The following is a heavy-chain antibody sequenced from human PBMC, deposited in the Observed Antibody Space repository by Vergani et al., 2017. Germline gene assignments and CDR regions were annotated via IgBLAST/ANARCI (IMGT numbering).Heavy chain of an antibody. CDR3: ARYGLGDYDFWTQKRKGAFDI. CDR1: GYTFTSYY. V-gene: IGHV1-46*01. D-gene: IGHD3-3*01. J-gene: IGHJ3*02. Sequence: QVQLVQSGAEVKKPGASVKVSCKASGYTFTSYYMHWVRQAPGQGLEWMGIINPSGGSTSYAQKFQGRVTMTRDTSTSTVYMELSSLRSEDTAVYYCARYGLGDYDFWTQKRKGAFDIWGQGTMVTVSS. CDR2: INPSGGST.